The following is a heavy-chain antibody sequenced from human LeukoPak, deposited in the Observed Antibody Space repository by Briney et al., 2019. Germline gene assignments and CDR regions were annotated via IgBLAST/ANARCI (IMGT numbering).Heavy chain of an antibody. CDR1: GYTFTSYG. D-gene: IGHD3-10*01. J-gene: IGHJ6*02. CDR2: ISAYNGNT. CDR3: ARMGDYYGSGSYYLYYYYGMDV. Sequence: ASVKVSCKASGYTFTSYGISWVRQAPGQGLEWMGWISAYNGNTNYAQKLQGRVTMTTDTSTSTAFMELRSLRSDDTAVYYCARMGDYYGSGSYYLYYYYGMDVWGQGTTVTVSS. V-gene: IGHV1-18*01.